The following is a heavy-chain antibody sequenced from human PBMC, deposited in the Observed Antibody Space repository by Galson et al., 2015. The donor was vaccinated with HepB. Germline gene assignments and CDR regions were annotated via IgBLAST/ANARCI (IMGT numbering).Heavy chain of an antibody. J-gene: IGHJ4*02. D-gene: IGHD3-9*01. CDR3: ARVDYDVLTIDY. CDR1: GFTFRDYY. CDR2: ISSDGGTT. Sequence: SLRLSCAASGFTFRDYYMRWARQAPGKGLEWVSVISSDGGTTHYADSVKGRFTISRDNAKNSLYLQMNSLRAEDTAVYYCARVDYDVLTIDYWGQGTLVTVSS. V-gene: IGHV3-11*01.